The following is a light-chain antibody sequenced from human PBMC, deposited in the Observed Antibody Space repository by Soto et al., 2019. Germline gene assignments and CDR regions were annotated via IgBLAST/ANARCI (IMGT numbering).Light chain of an antibody. CDR3: QQYNSSPWT. CDR1: QSISSW. V-gene: IGKV1-5*01. CDR2: DAS. Sequence: DIHLTQSPSTLSSSVGDRVTITCRASQSISSWLSGYQRKPGKAPTLLIYDASTLESGVPSRFSGSGSGTEFTLPISSLQPDDFAVYYCQQYNSSPWTFGQGTKVEIK. J-gene: IGKJ1*01.